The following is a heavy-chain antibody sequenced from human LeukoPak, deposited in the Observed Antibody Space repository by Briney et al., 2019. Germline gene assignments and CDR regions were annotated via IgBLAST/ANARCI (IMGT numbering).Heavy chain of an antibody. Sequence: SVKVSCKASGGTFSSYAISWVRQAPGQGLEWMGGIIPIFGTANYAQKFQGRVTITTDESTSTAYMELSSLRSEDTAVYYCERVNFGSGSYYIPFYYFDYWGQGTLVTVSS. CDR3: ERVNFGSGSYYIPFYYFDY. V-gene: IGHV1-69*05. CDR1: GGTFSSYA. CDR2: IIPIFGTA. D-gene: IGHD3-10*01. J-gene: IGHJ4*02.